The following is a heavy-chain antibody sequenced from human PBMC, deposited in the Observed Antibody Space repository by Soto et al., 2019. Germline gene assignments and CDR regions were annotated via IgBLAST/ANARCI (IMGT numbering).Heavy chain of an antibody. J-gene: IGHJ4*02. CDR2: VSSGGST. CDR1: GFTFTSYA. V-gene: IGHV3-23*01. Sequence: EVQLLESGGGLVQPEGSLRLSCAASGFTFTSYAMGWVRQAPGKGLEWVSVVSSGGSTYYADSVTGRFTVSRDNSKNPLSLQMNSLKAEDTAVYYCAKRRGAGGHYDYRGQGDLVTLSP. CDR3: AKRRGAGGHYDY. D-gene: IGHD2-15*01.